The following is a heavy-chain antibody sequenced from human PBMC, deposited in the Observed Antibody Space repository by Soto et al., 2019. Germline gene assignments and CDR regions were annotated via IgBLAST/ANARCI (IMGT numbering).Heavy chain of an antibody. D-gene: IGHD3-3*01. Sequence: PSETLSLTCAVSGGSISSSNWWSWVRQPPGKGLEWIGEIYHSGRTNYNPSLKSGVTILVDKSKNQFSLKLSSVTAADTAVYYCARYDFWSGYPYGMDVWGQGTTVTVSS. J-gene: IGHJ6*02. CDR3: ARYDFWSGYPYGMDV. CDR2: IYHSGRT. CDR1: GGSISSSNW. V-gene: IGHV4-4*02.